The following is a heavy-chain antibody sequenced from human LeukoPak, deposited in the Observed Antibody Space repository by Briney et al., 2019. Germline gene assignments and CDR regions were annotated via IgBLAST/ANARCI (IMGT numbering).Heavy chain of an antibody. V-gene: IGHV4-61*01. CDR2: IYYSGST. Sequence: SETLSLTCTVSGGSVRSGSYYWSWIRQPPGKGLEWIGYIYYSGSTNYNPSLKSRVTISVDTSKNQFSLKLSSVTAADTAVYYCARDRFWSGADYFDYWGQGTLVTVSS. CDR3: ARDRFWSGADYFDY. D-gene: IGHD3-3*01. J-gene: IGHJ4*02. CDR1: GGSVRSGSYY.